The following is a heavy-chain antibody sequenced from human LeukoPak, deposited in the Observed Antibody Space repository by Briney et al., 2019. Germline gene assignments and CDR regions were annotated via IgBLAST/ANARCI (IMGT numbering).Heavy chain of an antibody. J-gene: IGHJ5*02. CDR3: ARGGPEEQWLAENWFDP. Sequence: ASVKVSCKASGYTFTGYYMHWVRQAPGQGLEWMGWINPNSGGTNYAQKFQGRVTMTRDTSISTAYMELSRLRSDDTAVYYCARGGPEEQWLAENWFDPWGQGTLVTVSS. V-gene: IGHV1-2*02. CDR1: GYTFTGYY. CDR2: INPNSGGT. D-gene: IGHD6-19*01.